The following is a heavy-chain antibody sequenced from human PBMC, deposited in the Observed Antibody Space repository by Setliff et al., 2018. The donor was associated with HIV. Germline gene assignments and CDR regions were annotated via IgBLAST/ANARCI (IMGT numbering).Heavy chain of an antibody. CDR3: ARDQGLTVTHSDDAFDI. D-gene: IGHD4-17*01. CDR2: IIPIFGTA. Sequence: SVKVSCKASGGTFSSYAISWGRQAPGQGLEWMGGIIPIFGTANYAQKFQGRVTITADEATSTAYMELSSLRSEDTAVYYCARDQGLTVTHSDDAFDIWGQGTRVTISS. J-gene: IGHJ3*02. V-gene: IGHV1-69*13. CDR1: GGTFSSYA.